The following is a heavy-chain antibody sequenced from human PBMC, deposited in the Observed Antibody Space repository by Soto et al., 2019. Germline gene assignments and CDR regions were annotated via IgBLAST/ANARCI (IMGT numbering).Heavy chain of an antibody. D-gene: IGHD3-22*01. CDR3: ARNEYDSSAYYGSYYYGMDV. J-gene: IGHJ6*02. CDR2: ISYDGSDK. CDR1: YG. V-gene: IGHV3-30-3*01. Sequence: YGGRWVSQEQGEGLEWVAVISYDGSDKYYADSVKGRFTISRDNSKNTLFLQMNSLRPEDTAVYYCARNEYDSSAYYGSYYYGMDVWGQGPTVTLSS.